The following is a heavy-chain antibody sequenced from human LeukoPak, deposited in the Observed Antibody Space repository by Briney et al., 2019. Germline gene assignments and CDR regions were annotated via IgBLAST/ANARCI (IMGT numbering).Heavy chain of an antibody. V-gene: IGHV1-46*01. CDR3: ASFGYSGYDLGY. D-gene: IGHD5-12*01. CDR2: INPSGGST. Sequence: ASVKVSCKASGYTFTSYYMHWVRQAPGQGLEWMGIINPSGGSTSYAHKFQGRVTMTRDTSTSTVYMELSSLRSEDTAVYYCASFGYSGYDLGYWGQGTLVTVSS. CDR1: GYTFTSYY. J-gene: IGHJ4*02.